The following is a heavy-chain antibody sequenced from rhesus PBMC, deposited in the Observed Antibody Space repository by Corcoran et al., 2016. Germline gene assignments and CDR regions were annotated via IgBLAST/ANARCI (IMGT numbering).Heavy chain of an antibody. CDR3: AREGYGSSYGY. V-gene: IGHV4-80*01. CDR2: SNGNSGST. CDR1: GGSFSSYW. Sequence: QVQLQESGPGLVKPSETLSLTCAVSGGSFSSYWWSWIRQPPGKGLEWIGESNGNSGSTNHHPSLQSRVTISKDTSKSQFARKLSSVTTADTAVYYCAREGYGSSYGYWGQGVLVTVSS. D-gene: IGHD4-29*01. J-gene: IGHJ4*01.